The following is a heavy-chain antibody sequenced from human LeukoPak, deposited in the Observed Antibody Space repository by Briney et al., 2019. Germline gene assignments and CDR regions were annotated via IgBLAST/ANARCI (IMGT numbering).Heavy chain of an antibody. D-gene: IGHD6-6*01. CDR3: ASTGSTSLGYFDN. CDR1: GITFSGRW. J-gene: IGHJ4*02. Sequence: GGSLRLSCAASGITFSGRWMSWVRQAPGKGLEWVANINPAGSVEKYVDSVKGRFTISRDNAKDSLYLQMNSLRAEDTAVYYCASTGSTSLGYFDNWGQGTLVTVSS. V-gene: IGHV3-7*01. CDR2: INPAGSVE.